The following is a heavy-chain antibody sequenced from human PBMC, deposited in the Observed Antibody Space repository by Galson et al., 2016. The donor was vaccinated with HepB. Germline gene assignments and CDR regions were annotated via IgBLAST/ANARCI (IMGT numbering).Heavy chain of an antibody. CDR2: IIPLFGAT. CDR1: GGTFSNFA. CDR3: ARGGSITMVRGVMPGWFDP. V-gene: IGHV1-69*06. Sequence: SVKVSCKASGGTFSNFAISWLRQAPGQGLEWMGGIIPLFGATNYAQKFQGRVTITADKSTTKVYMDLSSLRSEDTAVYYCARGGSITMVRGVMPGWFDPWGQGTLVTVSS. J-gene: IGHJ5*02. D-gene: IGHD3-10*01.